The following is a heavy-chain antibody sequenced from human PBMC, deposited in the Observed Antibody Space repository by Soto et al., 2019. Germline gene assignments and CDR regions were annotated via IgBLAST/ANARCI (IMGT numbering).Heavy chain of an antibody. J-gene: IGHJ4*02. CDR1: GFTFSSYA. CDR3: ARDWSWVTHSLIDY. Sequence: GGSLRLSCAASGFTFSSYAMHWVRQAPGKGLEWVAVISYDGSNKYYADSVKGRFTISRDNSKNTLYLQMNSLRAEDTAVYYCARDWSWVTHSLIDYWGQGTLVTVSS. V-gene: IGHV3-30-3*01. D-gene: IGHD5-18*01. CDR2: ISYDGSNK.